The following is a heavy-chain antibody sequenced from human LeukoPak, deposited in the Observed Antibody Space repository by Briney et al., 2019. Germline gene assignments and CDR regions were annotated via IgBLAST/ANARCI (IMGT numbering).Heavy chain of an antibody. V-gene: IGHV3-7*01. CDR1: GFTFSSYW. Sequence: GGSLRLSCAASGFTFSSYWMSWVRQAPGKGREWGANIKQDGSEKYYVDSVKGRFTISRDNAKNSLYLQMNSLRAEDTAVYYCARDGSSGTCLDYWGQGTLVTVSS. D-gene: IGHD6-25*01. CDR3: ARDGSSGTCLDY. CDR2: IKQDGSEK. J-gene: IGHJ4*02.